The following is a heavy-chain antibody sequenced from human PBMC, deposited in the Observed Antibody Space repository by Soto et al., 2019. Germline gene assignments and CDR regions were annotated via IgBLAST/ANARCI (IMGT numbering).Heavy chain of an antibody. V-gene: IGHV3-23*01. J-gene: IGHJ4*02. CDR1: GFTFNTFA. D-gene: IGHD6-19*01. Sequence: PGGSLRLSCAASGFTFNTFAMSWVRQAPGKGLEWVSVISGSGDSTYYADSVKGRFTISRDNSKNTLYLQINSLRAEDTAVYYCAKTWYSSGWYFDYWGQGTLVTVSS. CDR2: ISGSGDST. CDR3: AKTWYSSGWYFDY.